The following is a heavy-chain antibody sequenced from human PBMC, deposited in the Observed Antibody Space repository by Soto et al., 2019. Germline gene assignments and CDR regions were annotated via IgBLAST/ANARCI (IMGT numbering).Heavy chain of an antibody. J-gene: IGHJ6*02. Sequence: GESLKISCKGSGYSFTSYWIGWVRQMPGKGLEWMGIIYPGDSDTRYSPSFQGQVTISADKSISTAYLQWSSLKASDTAMYYCAIDCRCYPDYHYLMSFCGQGSSVPGSS. D-gene: IGHD2-15*01. V-gene: IGHV5-51*01. CDR2: IYPGDSDT. CDR3: AIDCRCYPDYHYLMSF. CDR1: GYSFTSYW.